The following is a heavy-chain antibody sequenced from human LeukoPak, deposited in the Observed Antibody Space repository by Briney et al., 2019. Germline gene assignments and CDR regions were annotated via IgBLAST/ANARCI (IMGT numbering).Heavy chain of an antibody. V-gene: IGHV3-48*03. CDR2: ISSSGSTI. J-gene: IGHJ6*02. D-gene: IGHD3/OR15-3a*01. CDR3: SREDFNYGMDV. CDR1: GFTFSSYQ. Sequence: GGSLRLSCAASGFTFSSYQMNWVRQAPGKGLEWVSYISSSGSTIHYADSVKGRFTISRDNAKNSLNLQMSSLGAEDTAVYYCSREDFNYGMDVWGQGTTVTVSS.